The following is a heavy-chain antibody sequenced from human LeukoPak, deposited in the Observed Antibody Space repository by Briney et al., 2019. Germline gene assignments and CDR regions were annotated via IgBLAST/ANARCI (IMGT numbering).Heavy chain of an antibody. J-gene: IGHJ4*02. CDR3: ARDHISSGWYVGFDY. V-gene: IGHV3-23*03. D-gene: IGHD6-19*01. Sequence: GGSLRLSCAASGFTFSSYAMSWVRQAPGKGLEWLSVIYSGGSTYYADSVKGRFTISRDNSKNTLYLQMNSLTVEDTAVYYCARDHISSGWYVGFDYWGQGTLVTVSS. CDR1: GFTFSSYA. CDR2: IYSGGST.